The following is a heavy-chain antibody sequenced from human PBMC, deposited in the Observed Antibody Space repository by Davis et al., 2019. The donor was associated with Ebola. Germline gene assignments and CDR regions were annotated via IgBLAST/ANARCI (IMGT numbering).Heavy chain of an antibody. CDR3: ARARKLYYDFWSGYSSFDY. V-gene: IGHV3-69-1*01. D-gene: IGHD3-3*01. J-gene: IGHJ4*02. CDR1: GFIFSTYV. CDR2: YGTSADT. Sequence: GGSLRLSCSASGFIFSTYVMSWVRLAPGKGLEWVSTYGTSADTYYADSVKGRFTISRDNAKNSLYLQMNSLRDEDTAVYYCARARKLYYDFWSGYSSFDYWGQGTLVTVSS.